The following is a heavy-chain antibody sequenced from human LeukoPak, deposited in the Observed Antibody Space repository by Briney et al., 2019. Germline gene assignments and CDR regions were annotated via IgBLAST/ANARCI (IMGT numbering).Heavy chain of an antibody. CDR2: IGTSTTTI. CDR3: ARDSKLLFDN. V-gene: IGHV3-48*01. CDR1: GGPVSSGIYC. Sequence: ETLSLTCTVSGGPVSSGIYCWSWVRQAPGKGLEWVSYIGTSTTTIYYADSVKGRFTISRDNAKNSLYLQMNSLRAEDTAVYYCARDSKLLFDNWGQGTLVTVSS. D-gene: IGHD2-15*01. J-gene: IGHJ4*02.